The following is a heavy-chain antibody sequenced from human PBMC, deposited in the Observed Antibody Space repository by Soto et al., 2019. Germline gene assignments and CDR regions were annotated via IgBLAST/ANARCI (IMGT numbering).Heavy chain of an antibody. CDR1: GFTFSSYA. V-gene: IGHV3-21*01. Sequence: GGSLRLSCAASGFTFSSYAMSWVRQAPGKGLEWVSSISSSSSYIYYADSVKGRFTISRDNSKNTLYLQMDSLRAEDTAVYYCARDRIYGSGSFYNVGYWGQGTLVTVSS. CDR3: ARDRIYGSGSFYNVGY. J-gene: IGHJ4*02. D-gene: IGHD3-10*01. CDR2: ISSSSSYI.